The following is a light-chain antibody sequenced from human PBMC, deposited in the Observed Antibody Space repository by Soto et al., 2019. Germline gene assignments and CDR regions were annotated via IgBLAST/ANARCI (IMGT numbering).Light chain of an antibody. CDR1: QSVDSSF. CDR3: QQYVSSVT. Sequence: EIVLTQSPGSLSLSPGERATLSCRASQSVDSSFFAWYQQKPGQAPRLLIYGASNRPTGIPDRFSGSGSGTAFTLTISRLEPEDFAVYYCQQYVSSVTFGQGTKVEIK. J-gene: IGKJ1*01. CDR2: GAS. V-gene: IGKV3-20*01.